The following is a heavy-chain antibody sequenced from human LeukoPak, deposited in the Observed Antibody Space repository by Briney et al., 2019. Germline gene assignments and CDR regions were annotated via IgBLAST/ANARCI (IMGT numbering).Heavy chain of an antibody. V-gene: IGHV3-21*01. CDR3: AGYHIVVVTAINGGPDAFDI. CDR1: GFTFSSYS. Sequence: PGGSLRLSCAASGFTFSSYSMNWVRQAPGKGLEWVSSISSSSSYIYYADSVKGRFTISRDNAKNSLYLQMNSLTAADTAVYYCAGYHIVVVTAINGGPDAFDIWGQGTMVTVSS. D-gene: IGHD2-21*02. CDR2: ISSSSSYI. J-gene: IGHJ3*02.